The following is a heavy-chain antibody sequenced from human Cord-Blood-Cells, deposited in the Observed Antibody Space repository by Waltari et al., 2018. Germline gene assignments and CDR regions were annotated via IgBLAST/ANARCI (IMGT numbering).Heavy chain of an antibody. V-gene: IGHV3-33*01. J-gene: IGHJ6*03. D-gene: IGHD3-3*01. CDR1: GFTFSSYG. CDR3: ARGDFWSGYYYYYYMDV. CDR2: IWYDGSNK. Sequence: QVQLVESGGGVVQPGRSLRLSCAASGFTFSSYGMHWVRQAPGKGLEWVAVIWYDGSNKYYADSVKGRFTISRDNSKNTLYLQMNSLRAEDTAVYYCARGDFWSGYYYYYYMDVWGKGTTVTVSS.